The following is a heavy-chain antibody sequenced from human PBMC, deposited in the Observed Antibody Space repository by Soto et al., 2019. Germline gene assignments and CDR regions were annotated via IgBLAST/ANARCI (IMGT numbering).Heavy chain of an antibody. V-gene: IGHV4-30-4*01. CDR2: IYYSGST. Sequence: SETLSLTCTVSGGSISSGDYYWSWIRQPPGKGLEWIGYIYYSGSTYYNPSLKSRVTISVDTSKNQFSLKLSSVTAADTAVYYCARDSETYYYDSSGYSPSGFDYWGQGTLVTVSS. D-gene: IGHD3-22*01. J-gene: IGHJ4*02. CDR1: GGSISSGDYY. CDR3: ARDSETYYYDSSGYSPSGFDY.